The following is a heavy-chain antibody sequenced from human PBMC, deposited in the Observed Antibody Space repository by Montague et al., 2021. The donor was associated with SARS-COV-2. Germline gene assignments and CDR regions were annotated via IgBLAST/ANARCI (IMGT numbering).Heavy chain of an antibody. Sequence: SLRLSCAASGFTFSSYSMNWVRQAPGKGLEWVSSISSSSSYIYYADSVKGRFTISRDNAKDSLYLQMNSLRAEDTAVYYCARNLGSGWAFFHYWGQGTLVTVSS. D-gene: IGHD6-19*01. CDR2: ISSSSSYI. J-gene: IGHJ4*02. CDR3: ARNLGSGWAFFHY. CDR1: GFTFSSYS. V-gene: IGHV3-21*01.